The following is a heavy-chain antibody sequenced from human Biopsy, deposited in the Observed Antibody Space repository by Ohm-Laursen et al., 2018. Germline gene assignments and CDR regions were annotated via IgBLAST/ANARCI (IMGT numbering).Heavy chain of an antibody. Sequence: GTLSLTCAVFGKTFSDYQWSWIRQPPGKELEWIGQINQAGTTNYNPSLKSRVSISADASKYEFSLRLTSVTAADTAVYLCGNEVHGRDYWGLGAQVTVS. V-gene: IGHV4-34*08. J-gene: IGHJ4*02. CDR3: GNEVHGRDY. CDR2: INQAGTT. D-gene: IGHD2-15*01. CDR1: GKTFSDYQ.